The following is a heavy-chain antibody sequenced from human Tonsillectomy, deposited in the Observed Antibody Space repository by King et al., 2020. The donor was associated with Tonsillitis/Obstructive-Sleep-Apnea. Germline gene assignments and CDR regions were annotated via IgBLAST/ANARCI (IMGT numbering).Heavy chain of an antibody. Sequence: VQLQESGPGLVKPSETLSLTCTVSDGSISSYYWSWIRQPPGKGLEWIAYIYNSGTTNYNPSLKSRVTISVDTSKNQFSLKLSSMTAADTAVYYCARSNLGYCDYEFTYYMDVWGKGTTVSVSS. CDR1: DGSISSYY. CDR2: IYNSGTT. V-gene: IGHV4-59*01. J-gene: IGHJ6*03. D-gene: IGHD4-17*01. CDR3: ARSNLGYCDYEFTYYMDV.